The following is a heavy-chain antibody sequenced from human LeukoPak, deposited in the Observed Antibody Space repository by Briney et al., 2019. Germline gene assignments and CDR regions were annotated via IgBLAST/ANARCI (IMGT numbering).Heavy chain of an antibody. D-gene: IGHD6-13*01. CDR3: VTEFWYRFDN. Sequence: GGSLRLSCVAAGLNFRAYNMAWVRQAPGKGLEWLATAPWDGSGTEHTDSVRGRFTISRDDAKRSIYLEMNYLSAEDTAVYFCVTEFWYRFDNWGQGGRVTVSS. V-gene: IGHV3-7*01. CDR2: APWDGSGT. J-gene: IGHJ4*02. CDR1: GLNFRAYN.